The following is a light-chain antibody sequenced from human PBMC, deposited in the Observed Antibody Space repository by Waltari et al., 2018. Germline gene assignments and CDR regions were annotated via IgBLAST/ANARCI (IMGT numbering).Light chain of an antibody. CDR2: GAS. Sequence: EMVMTQSPATLSASPGERATLSCRASQSVGSNVAWYQQKPGQAPRLPIYGASTRATVIPARFSGSGSGTEFTLTISSLQSEDFAVYYCQHYNIWPPGYTFGQGTKLEIK. V-gene: IGKV3-15*01. CDR3: QHYNIWPPGYT. CDR1: QSVGSN. J-gene: IGKJ2*01.